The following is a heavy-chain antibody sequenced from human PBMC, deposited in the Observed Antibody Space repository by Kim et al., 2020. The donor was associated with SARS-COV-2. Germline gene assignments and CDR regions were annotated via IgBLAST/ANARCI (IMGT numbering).Heavy chain of an antibody. V-gene: IGHV4-39*01. CDR3: ARLNYYDSSGYYEFDY. CDR1: GGSISSSSYY. D-gene: IGHD3-22*01. CDR2: IYYSGGT. J-gene: IGHJ4*02. Sequence: SETLSLTCTVSGGSISSSSYYWGWIRQPPGKGLEWIGSIYYSGGTYYNPALKSRVTISVDTSKNQFSLKLSSVTAADTAVYYCARLNYYDSSGYYEFDYWGQGTLVTVSS.